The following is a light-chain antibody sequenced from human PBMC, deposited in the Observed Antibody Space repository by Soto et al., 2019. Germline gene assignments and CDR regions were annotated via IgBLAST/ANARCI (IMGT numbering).Light chain of an antibody. V-gene: IGLV2-11*01. Sequence: QSALTQPRSVSGSPGQSVTISCTGTSGDVGGYNYVSWYQQHPGKAPKLMIYDVSKRPSGVPDRFSGSKSGNVASLSISGLQVEDEADYYCSSYAGTVIFGGGTKVTVL. CDR1: SGDVGGYNY. CDR3: SSYAGTVI. J-gene: IGLJ2*01. CDR2: DVS.